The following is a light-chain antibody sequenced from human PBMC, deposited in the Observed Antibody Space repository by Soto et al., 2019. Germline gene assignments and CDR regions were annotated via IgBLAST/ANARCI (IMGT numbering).Light chain of an antibody. CDR1: QSVSSN. CDR3: QQYNNWPLT. CDR2: GAS. V-gene: IGKV3-15*01. J-gene: IGKJ4*01. Sequence: EIVMTQSPATLSVSPGERDTLSCRASQSVSSNLAWYQQKPGQAPRLLIYGASTRATGIPARFSGSGSGTEFTLTFSSLQSEDFAVYYCQQYNNWPLTFGGGTKVDIK.